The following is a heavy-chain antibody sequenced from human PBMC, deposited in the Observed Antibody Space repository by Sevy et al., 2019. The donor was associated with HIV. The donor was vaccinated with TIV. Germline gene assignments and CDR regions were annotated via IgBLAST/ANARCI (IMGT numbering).Heavy chain of an antibody. V-gene: IGHV3-30*18. CDR1: GFTFSSYG. CDR2: ISYDGSNK. CDR3: AKWSMGGARWLQLGAFDI. Sequence: GGSLRLSCAASGFTFSSYGMHWVRQAPGKGLEWVAVISYDGSNKYYGDSVKGRFTISRDNSKNTLYRQMNSLRAEDTAVYYCAKWSMGGARWLQLGAFDIWGQGTMVTVS. D-gene: IGHD5-12*01. J-gene: IGHJ3*02.